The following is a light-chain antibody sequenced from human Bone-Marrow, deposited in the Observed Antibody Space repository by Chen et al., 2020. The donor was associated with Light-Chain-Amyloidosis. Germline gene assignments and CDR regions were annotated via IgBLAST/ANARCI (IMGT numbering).Light chain of an antibody. CDR3: SSYTITNTLV. CDR1: SSDVGGDNH. Sequence: QSSLTQPASASGSPGQSITISCTGTSSDVGGDNHVSWYQQHPDKAPKLMIYEVTNRPSWVPDRFSGAKSDNTASLTISGLQTEDEAGYFCSSYTITNTLVFGSGTRVTVL. J-gene: IGLJ1*01. V-gene: IGLV2-14*01. CDR2: EVT.